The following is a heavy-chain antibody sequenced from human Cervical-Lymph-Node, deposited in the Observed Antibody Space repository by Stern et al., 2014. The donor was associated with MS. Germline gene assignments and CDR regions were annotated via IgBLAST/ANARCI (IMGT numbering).Heavy chain of an antibody. J-gene: IGHJ3*02. CDR3: ARRDYYDSSGYYDDAFDI. CDR2: INYSGRT. V-gene: IGHV4-59*01. D-gene: IGHD3-22*01. Sequence: QVQLQESGPGLVKPSETLSLTCTVSGGSISTFYWNWIRQSPGKGLEWIGLINYSGRTNYNPSLQSRVTLPLATPKNQFSLNLRSVTAADTAVYFCARRDYYDSSGYYDDAFDIWGQGTMVTVSS. CDR1: GGSISTFY.